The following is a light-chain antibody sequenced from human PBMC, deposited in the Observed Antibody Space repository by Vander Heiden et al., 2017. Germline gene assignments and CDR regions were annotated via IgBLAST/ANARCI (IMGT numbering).Light chain of an antibody. Sequence: QSVLTQPPSVSGAPGQGLTIPRTGGSSNIGAGYDVHWYQQLPGTAPKLLIYGNSNRPSGVPDRFSGSKSGTSASLAITGLQAEDEADYYCQSYDSSLSGSVVFGGGTKLTVL. V-gene: IGLV1-40*01. CDR2: GNS. CDR1: SSNIGAGYD. CDR3: QSYDSSLSGSVV. J-gene: IGLJ2*01.